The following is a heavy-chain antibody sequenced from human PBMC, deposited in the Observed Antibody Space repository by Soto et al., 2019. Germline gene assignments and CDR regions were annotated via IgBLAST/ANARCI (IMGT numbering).Heavy chain of an antibody. CDR3: ARFTRGSSGDY. J-gene: IGHJ4*02. D-gene: IGHD6-25*01. CDR2: ITEDGSDK. CDR1: GFTFNTYW. Sequence: EVQLVESGGDLVQPGGSLRLSCVASGFTFNTYWMSWVRQAPGKGLEWVANITEDGSDKYYVDSVKGRFTISRDNAKNLLYLQMNSLGAGDTAMYYCARFTRGSSGDYWGQGTLVTVSS. V-gene: IGHV3-7*01.